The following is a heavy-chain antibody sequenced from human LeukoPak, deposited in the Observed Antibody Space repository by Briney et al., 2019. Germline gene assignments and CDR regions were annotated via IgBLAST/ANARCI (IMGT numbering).Heavy chain of an antibody. CDR3: ARDSLHPSSLHYYFDY. D-gene: IGHD6-6*01. V-gene: IGHV3-48*01. CDR2: ISSTGNPR. Sequence: PGGSLRLSCTASGLTFSDYSMNWVRQAPGKGLEWVSYISSTGNPRHYAESVEGRFTISRDNAKNSLYLQMNSLRVEDTAVYYCARDSLHPSSLHYYFDYWGQGTLVTVSS. CDR1: GLTFSDYS. J-gene: IGHJ4*02.